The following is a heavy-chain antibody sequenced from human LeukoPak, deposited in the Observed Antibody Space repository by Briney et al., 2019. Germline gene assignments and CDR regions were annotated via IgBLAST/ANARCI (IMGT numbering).Heavy chain of an antibody. Sequence: AGGSLRLSCEGSRYSSDSYAMTWVRQAPGKGLEWVSSINGGGDITYYAESVKDRFTVSRDNSKNTLFLQMNSLRAEDTAVFYCAKRYGDSTGWFFDFWGQGSLVTVSS. J-gene: IGHJ4*02. D-gene: IGHD6-13*01. CDR2: INGGGDIT. CDR1: RYSSDSYA. CDR3: AKRYGDSTGWFFDF. V-gene: IGHV3-23*01.